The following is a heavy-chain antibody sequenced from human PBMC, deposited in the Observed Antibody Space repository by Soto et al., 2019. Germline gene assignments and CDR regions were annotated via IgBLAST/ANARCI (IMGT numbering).Heavy chain of an antibody. Sequence: SVKVSCKASGGTFSSYAISWVRQAPGQGLEWMGGINPNSGRTKYSQKFQGRVTITRDTSASTAYMELSSLRSEDTAVYYCARSKLRYFDWLGSDYWGQGTLVTVSS. CDR3: ARSKLRYFDWLGSDY. CDR1: GGTFSSYA. V-gene: IGHV1-69*10. J-gene: IGHJ4*02. D-gene: IGHD3-9*01. CDR2: INPNSGRT.